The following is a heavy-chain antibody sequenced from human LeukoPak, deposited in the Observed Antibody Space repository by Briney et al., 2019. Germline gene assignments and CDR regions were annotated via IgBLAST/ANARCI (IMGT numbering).Heavy chain of an antibody. CDR2: IYYSGST. V-gene: IGHV4-59*01. Sequence: SETLSLTCTVSGGSISSYYWSWIRQPPGKGLEWIGYIYYSGSTSYNPSLKSRVTISVDTSKNQFSLKLSSVTAADTAVYYCARGRGITMVRGPFDYWGQGTLVTVSS. CDR3: ARGRGITMVRGPFDY. J-gene: IGHJ4*02. D-gene: IGHD3-10*01. CDR1: GGSISSYY.